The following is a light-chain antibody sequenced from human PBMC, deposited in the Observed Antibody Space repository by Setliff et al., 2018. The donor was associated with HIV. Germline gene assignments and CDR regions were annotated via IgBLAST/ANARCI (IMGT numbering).Light chain of an antibody. V-gene: IGLV3-21*03. CDR2: DDS. J-gene: IGLJ1*01. Sequence: SYELTQPPSVSVAPGKTARITCGGNNIGCKSVHWYQQKPGQAPVLVVYDDSDRPSGIPERFSGSNSGNTATLTISRDEAGDEADYYCQVWDSSSDRGVFGTGTKVTVL. CDR3: QVWDSSSDRGV. CDR1: NIGCKS.